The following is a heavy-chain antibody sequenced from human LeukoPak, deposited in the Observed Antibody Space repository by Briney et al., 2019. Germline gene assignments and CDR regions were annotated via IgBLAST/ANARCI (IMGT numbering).Heavy chain of an antibody. CDR2: IYYSGST. CDR1: GGSISSYY. D-gene: IGHD5-18*01. V-gene: IGHV4-59*01. Sequence: PAQTLSLTCTVSGGSISSYYWSWIRQPPGKRLEWIGYIYYSGSTNYNPSLKSRVTISVDTSKNQFSLKLSSVTAADTAVYYCARGGLGYSYGYVKAFDIWGQGTMVTVSS. CDR3: ARGGLGYSYGYVKAFDI. J-gene: IGHJ3*02.